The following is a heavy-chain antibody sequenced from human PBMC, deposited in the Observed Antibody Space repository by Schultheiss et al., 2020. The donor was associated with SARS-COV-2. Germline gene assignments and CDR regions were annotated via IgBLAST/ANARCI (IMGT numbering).Heavy chain of an antibody. CDR3: ARAPDYGDYVRDYYYYYGMDV. Sequence: SETLSLTCTVSGDSISSSYWSWIRQPAGKGLEWIGRIYTSGTTSYNPSLKSRVTMSADTSKNQFSLKLSSVTAADTAVYYCARAPDYGDYVRDYYYYYGMDVWGQGTTVTVSS. V-gene: IGHV4-4*07. CDR2: IYTSGTT. J-gene: IGHJ6*02. CDR1: GDSISSSY. D-gene: IGHD4-17*01.